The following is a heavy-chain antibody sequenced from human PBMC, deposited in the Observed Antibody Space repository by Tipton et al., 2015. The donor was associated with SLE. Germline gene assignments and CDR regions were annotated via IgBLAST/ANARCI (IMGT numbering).Heavy chain of an antibody. J-gene: IGHJ6*02. CDR3: ARRGYDLGGYYHYAMDV. D-gene: IGHD2-15*01. V-gene: IGHV4-31*01. Sequence: GLVKPSDTLSLTCTVSGVSISSGGFYWSWIRQHPGKGLEWIGYIYYSGRTYYNPSLKSPVTISVDTSKNLFSLKLSSVTAADTAVYYCARRGYDLGGYYHYAMDVWGQGTTVTVFS. CDR2: IYYSGRT. CDR1: GVSISSGGFY.